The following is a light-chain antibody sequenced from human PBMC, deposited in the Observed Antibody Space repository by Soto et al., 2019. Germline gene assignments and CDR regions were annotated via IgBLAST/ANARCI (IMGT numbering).Light chain of an antibody. CDR3: QQANNMPLT. V-gene: IGKV1-5*01. Sequence: DIQMTQSPSTLSASVGDRVTITCRASQSISSWLAWYQQKPGKAPKLLIYDASSLESGVPLRFSGNGSGTDFTLTISSLQPEDFGDYYCQQANNMPLTFGGGTKVDIK. J-gene: IGKJ4*01. CDR2: DAS. CDR1: QSISSW.